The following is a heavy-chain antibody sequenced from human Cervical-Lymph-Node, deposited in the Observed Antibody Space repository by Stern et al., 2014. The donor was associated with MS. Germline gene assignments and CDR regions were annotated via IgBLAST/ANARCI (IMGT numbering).Heavy chain of an antibody. J-gene: IGHJ6*02. V-gene: IGHV5-51*01. CDR1: GYTFTNYW. CDR3: ARHCSGGDCGDSYGMDV. D-gene: IGHD2-21*02. CDR2: IYPGDSDI. Sequence: EVQLVQSGAEVKKPGESLKISCKASGYTFTNYWIGWVRQMPGKGLECMGIIYPGDSDIRYSPSFQGQVPFSADKSISTAYLQWRSLKASDTAIYYCARHCSGGDCGDSYGMDVWGQGTTVTVSS.